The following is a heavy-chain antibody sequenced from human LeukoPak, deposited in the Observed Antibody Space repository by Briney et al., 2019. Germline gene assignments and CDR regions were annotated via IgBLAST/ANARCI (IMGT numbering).Heavy chain of an antibody. CDR2: INSDGSST. CDR3: ARENDKYDSLDY. Sequence: PGGSLRLSCAASGFTFSSYWMHWVRQAPGKGLVWVSRINSDGSSTSYADSVKGRFTISRDNAKNTLYLQMNSLRAEDTAVCYCARENDKYDSLDYWGQGTLVTVSS. J-gene: IGHJ4*02. CDR1: GFTFSSYW. D-gene: IGHD2-15*01. V-gene: IGHV3-74*01.